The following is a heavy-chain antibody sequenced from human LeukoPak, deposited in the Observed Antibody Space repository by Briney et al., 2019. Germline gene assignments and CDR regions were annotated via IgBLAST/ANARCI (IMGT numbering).Heavy chain of an antibody. CDR3: ARDPVASGGGVVDY. CDR2: INWNGGST. CDR1: GFTFDDYS. V-gene: IGHV3-20*04. D-gene: IGHD3-3*01. Sequence: GGSLRLSCAASGFTFDDYSMSWVRQAPGKGLEWVSGINWNGGSTGYADSVKGRFTISRDNAKNSLYLQMNSLRAEDTALYYCARDPVASGGGVVDYWGQGTLVTVSS. J-gene: IGHJ4*02.